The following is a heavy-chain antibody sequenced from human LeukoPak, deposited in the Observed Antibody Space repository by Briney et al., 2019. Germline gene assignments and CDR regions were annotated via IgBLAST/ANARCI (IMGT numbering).Heavy chain of an antibody. J-gene: IGHJ4*02. D-gene: IGHD3-22*01. CDR2: INSDGSST. CDR1: GFTFSSHW. V-gene: IGHV3-74*03. CDR3: ARDQQPKKYYYDSSGSSAY. Sequence: GGSLRLSCEASGFTFSSHWMHWVRQAPGKGLVWVSRINSDGSSTTYADSVKGRFTISRDNAKNTLYLQMNSLRAEDTAVYYCARDQQPKKYYYDSSGSSAYWGQGTLVTVSS.